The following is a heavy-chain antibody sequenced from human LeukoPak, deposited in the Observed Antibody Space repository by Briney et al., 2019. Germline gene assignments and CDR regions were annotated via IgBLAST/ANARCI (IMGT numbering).Heavy chain of an antibody. CDR3: ARYSSSGLDY. Sequence: SETLSLTCTVSGGSIRSYHWSWIRQPPGKGLEWIGYIYNSGSTNYSPSLKSRVTISVDTSRNQFSLKLSSVTAEDTAVYYRARYSSSGLDYWGQGTLVTVSS. D-gene: IGHD6-19*01. V-gene: IGHV4-59*01. CDR2: IYNSGST. J-gene: IGHJ4*02. CDR1: GGSIRSYH.